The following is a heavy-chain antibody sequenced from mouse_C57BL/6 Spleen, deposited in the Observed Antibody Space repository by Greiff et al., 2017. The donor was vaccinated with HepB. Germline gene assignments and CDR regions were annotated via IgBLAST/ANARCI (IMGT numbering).Heavy chain of an antibody. J-gene: IGHJ2*01. CDR2: INPNNGGT. CDR3: ARCGFFYSNYDY. Sequence: VQLQQSGPELVKPGASVKISCKASGYTFTDYYMNWVKQSHGKSLEWIGDINPNNGGTSYNQKFKGKATLTVDKSSSTAYMELRSLTSEDSAVYYCARCGFFYSNYDYWGQGTTLTVSS. CDR1: GYTFTDYY. V-gene: IGHV1-26*01. D-gene: IGHD2-5*01.